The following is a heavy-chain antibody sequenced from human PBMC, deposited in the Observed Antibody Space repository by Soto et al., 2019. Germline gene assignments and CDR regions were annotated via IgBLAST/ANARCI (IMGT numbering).Heavy chain of an antibody. CDR1: GYTFTSYD. D-gene: IGHD3-10*01. Sequence: APVKVSCKASGYTFTSYDINWVRQATGQGLEWMGWMNPNSGNTGYAQKFQGRVTMTRNTSISTAYMELSSLRSEDTAVYYCARMYYYGSGSFDYYYYMDVWGKGTTVTVSS. V-gene: IGHV1-8*01. J-gene: IGHJ6*03. CDR3: ARMYYYGSGSFDYYYYMDV. CDR2: MNPNSGNT.